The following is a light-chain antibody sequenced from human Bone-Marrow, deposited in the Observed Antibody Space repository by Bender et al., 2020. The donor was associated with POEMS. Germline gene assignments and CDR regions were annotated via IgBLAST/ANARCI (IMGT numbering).Light chain of an antibody. Sequence: QSALTQPASVSGSPGQSIAISCTGSRSDVGDYSYVSWFQQHPGKAPKLIIHDVSDRPSGVSHRFSGSESGNTASLTISGLQAEDEADYYCSSYTSSVTYVFGTGTKVTVL. CDR2: DVS. CDR3: SSYTSSVTYV. CDR1: RSDVGDYSY. J-gene: IGLJ1*01. V-gene: IGLV2-14*01.